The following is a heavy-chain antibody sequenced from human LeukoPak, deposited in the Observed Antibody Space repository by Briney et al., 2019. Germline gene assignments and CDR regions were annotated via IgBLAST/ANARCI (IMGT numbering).Heavy chain of an antibody. V-gene: IGHV3-30*03. CDR2: IFYDGTIQ. J-gene: IGHJ4*02. CDR1: GFTFGDYA. D-gene: IGHD3-22*01. Sequence: GSLRLSCTASGFTFGDYAMHWVRQTPGKGLEWVAVIFYDGTIQYYSDSVRGRLIVSRDNPKNTLYLQMNSLRAEDTAVYYCARDPRGPAGYDSPARDTFDYWGQGTLVTVSS. CDR3: ARDPRGPAGYDSPARDTFDY.